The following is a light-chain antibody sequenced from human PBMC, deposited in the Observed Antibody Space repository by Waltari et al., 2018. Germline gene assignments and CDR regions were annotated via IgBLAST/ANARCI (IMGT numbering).Light chain of an antibody. CDR2: EVN. Sequence: QSALTQPASVSGSPGQSITISCTGTSSDVGGYNYVSWYQQHPGKAPKIMIYEVNNRPSGVPNRVCGSKAGNTASLTISGLQAEDEADYYCSSYTSSNTLVFGGGTKLTVL. CDR3: SSYTSSNTLV. CDR1: SSDVGGYNY. J-gene: IGLJ2*01. V-gene: IGLV2-14*01.